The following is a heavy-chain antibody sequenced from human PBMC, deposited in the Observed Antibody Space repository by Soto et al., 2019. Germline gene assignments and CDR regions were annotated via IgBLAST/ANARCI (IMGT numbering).Heavy chain of an antibody. D-gene: IGHD6-13*01. CDR1: GFTFSDFY. V-gene: IGHV3-11*01. J-gene: IGHJ4*02. Sequence: QVQLVESGGALVKPGGSLRLSCAASGFTFSDFYMNWIRQAPGKGLEWISYISRGSSTIYYADSVKGRFTISRDNADNTLYLQMNSLRVEDTAVYYCASEGATIAAAGTGYWGQGTLVTVSS. CDR2: ISRGSSTI. CDR3: ASEGATIAAAGTGY.